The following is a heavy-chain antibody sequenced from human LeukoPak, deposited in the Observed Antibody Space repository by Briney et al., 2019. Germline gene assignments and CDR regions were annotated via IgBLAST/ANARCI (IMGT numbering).Heavy chain of an antibody. CDR2: ITSTGTYA. CDR1: GFTFSSYN. CDR3: ARDPYSGSYGDSYYYYMDV. J-gene: IGHJ6*03. D-gene: IGHD1-26*01. Sequence: GGSLRLSCAASGFTFSSYNMNWVRQAPGKGLEWVSSITSTGTYAFYADSVKGRFTISRDNSKNSLYLQMISLRAEDTAIYYCARDPYSGSYGDSYYYYMDVWGKGTTVTISS. V-gene: IGHV3-21*01.